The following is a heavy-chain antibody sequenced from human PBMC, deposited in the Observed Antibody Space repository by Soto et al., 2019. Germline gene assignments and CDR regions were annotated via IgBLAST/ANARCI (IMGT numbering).Heavy chain of an antibody. CDR2: ISSSSSTI. D-gene: IGHD6-6*01. CDR3: VVRARKRVHEVFDI. J-gene: IGHJ3*02. V-gene: IGHV3-48*01. CDR1: GFTFSSYS. Sequence: QPGGSLRLSCAASGFTFSSYSMNWVRQAPGKGLEWVSYISSSSSTIYYADSVKGRFTISRDNAKNSLYLQMNSLRAEDTAVYYCVVRARKRVHEVFDIWGQGTMVSVSS.